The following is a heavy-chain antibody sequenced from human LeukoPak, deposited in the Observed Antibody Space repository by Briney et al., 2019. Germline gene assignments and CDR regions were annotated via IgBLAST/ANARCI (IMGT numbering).Heavy chain of an antibody. CDR3: ARGKGLYYSDSSGYQTLWYYYMDD. CDR1: GDSIGSYY. D-gene: IGHD3-22*01. CDR2: IYYSGST. Sequence: SETLSLTCTVSGDSIGSYYWSWIRQPPGKGLEWIGYIYYSGSTNYNPSLKSRVTISVDTSKNQFSLKLSSVTAADTAVYYCARGKGLYYSDSSGYQTLWYYYMDDWGKGTTVTISS. V-gene: IGHV4-59*01. J-gene: IGHJ6*03.